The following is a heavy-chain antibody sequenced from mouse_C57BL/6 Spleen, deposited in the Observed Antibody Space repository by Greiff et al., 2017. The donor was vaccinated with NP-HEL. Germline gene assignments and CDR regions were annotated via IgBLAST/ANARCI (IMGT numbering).Heavy chain of an antibody. J-gene: IGHJ2*01. V-gene: IGHV5-4*01. CDR3: ARDRRSYFDY. Sequence: EVQLVESGGGLVKPGGSLKLSCAASGFTFSSYAMSWVRQTPEKRLEWVATISDGGSYTYYPDNVKGRFTISRDNAKNNLYLQMSHLKSEDTAMYYCARDRRSYFDYWGQGTTLTVSS. CDR2: ISDGGSYT. CDR1: GFTFSSYA.